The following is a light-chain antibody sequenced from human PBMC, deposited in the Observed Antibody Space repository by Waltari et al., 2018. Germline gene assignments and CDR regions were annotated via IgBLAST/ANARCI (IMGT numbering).Light chain of an antibody. J-gene: IGKJ2*01. CDR1: QSLLHSNCYNY. Sequence: DIVMTQSPLSLPVTPGESASISCRFSQSLLHSNCYNYLDWYLQKPGQSPHLLIYLGSNRASGVPDRFSGSASGTDFTLKISSVEAEDVGVYYCMQVLQTPYTFGQGTKLEI. CDR3: MQVLQTPYT. CDR2: LGS. V-gene: IGKV2-28*01.